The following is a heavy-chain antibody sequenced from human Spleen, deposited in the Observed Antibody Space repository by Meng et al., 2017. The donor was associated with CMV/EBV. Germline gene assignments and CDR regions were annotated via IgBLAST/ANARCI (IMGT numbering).Heavy chain of an antibody. CDR3: ARRRGELYKFLSGGGDGYLDN. J-gene: IGHJ4*02. CDR2: INPNTGGT. Sequence: ASVKVSCKASGYIYTGYYMEWVRQAPGQGLEWVGWINPNTGGTKYAQKFEGRVIITEDTSISTVYMEITRLRSDDTAVYYCARRRGELYKFLSGGGDGYLDNWGRGTLVTVSS. D-gene: IGHD2-8*01. CDR1: GYIYTGYY. V-gene: IGHV1-2*02.